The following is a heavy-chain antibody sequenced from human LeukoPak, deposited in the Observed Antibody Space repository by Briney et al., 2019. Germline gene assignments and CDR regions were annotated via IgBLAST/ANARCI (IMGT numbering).Heavy chain of an antibody. V-gene: IGHV4-39*01. D-gene: IGHD3-10*01. CDR2: IYYSGST. J-gene: IGHJ4*02. CDR1: GGSISSSSYY. Sequence: SETLSLTCTVSGGSISSSSYYWGWIRQPPGKGLEWIGSIYYSGSTYYNPSLKSRVTISVDTPKNQFSLKLSSVTAADTAVYYCAGFERITMVRGVTIDYWGQGTLVTVSS. CDR3: AGFERITMVRGVTIDY.